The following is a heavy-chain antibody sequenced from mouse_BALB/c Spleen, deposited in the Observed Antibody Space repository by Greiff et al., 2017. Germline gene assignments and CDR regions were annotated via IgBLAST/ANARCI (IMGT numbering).Heavy chain of an antibody. CDR1: GFSLTSYG. D-gene: IGHD1-1*01. V-gene: IGHV2-4-1*01. CDR3: ARGSYYYWSSYAMDY. CDR2: IWSGGST. Sequence: QVQLQQSGPGLVQPSQSLSITCTVSGFSLTSYGVHWVRQSPGKGLEWLGVIWSGGSTDYNAAFISRLSISKDNSKSQVFFKMNSLQADDTAIYYCARGSYYYWSSYAMDYWGQGTSVTVSS. J-gene: IGHJ4*01.